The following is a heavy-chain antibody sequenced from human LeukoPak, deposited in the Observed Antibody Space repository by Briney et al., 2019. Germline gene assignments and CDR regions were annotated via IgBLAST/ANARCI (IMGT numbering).Heavy chain of an antibody. CDR1: NYSISGGYY. V-gene: IGHV4-38-2*02. CDR3: AREGSGRGD. J-gene: IGHJ4*02. D-gene: IGHD1-26*01. CDR2: IYHSGST. Sequence: SETLSLTCTVSNYSISGGYYWGWIRQPPGKGLEWIGSIYHSGSTYYNPSLKSRVTISVDTSKNQFSLKLSSVTAADTAVYYCAREGSGRGDWGQGTLVTVSS.